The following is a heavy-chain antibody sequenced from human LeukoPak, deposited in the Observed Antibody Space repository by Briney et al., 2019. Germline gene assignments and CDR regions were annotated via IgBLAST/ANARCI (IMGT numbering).Heavy chain of an antibody. Sequence: GASVKVSCKASGYTFTSYGISWVRQAPGQGLEWMGWISAYNGNTNYAQKLQGRVTMTTDTSTSTAYMELRSLRSDDTAVCYCARDRYDFWSGYHNHAFDIWGQGTMVTVSS. J-gene: IGHJ3*02. CDR3: ARDRYDFWSGYHNHAFDI. CDR2: ISAYNGNT. CDR1: GYTFTSYG. D-gene: IGHD3-3*01. V-gene: IGHV1-18*01.